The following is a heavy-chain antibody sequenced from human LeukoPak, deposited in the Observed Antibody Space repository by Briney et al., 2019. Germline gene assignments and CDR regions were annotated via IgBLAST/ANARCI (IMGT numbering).Heavy chain of an antibody. J-gene: IGHJ4*02. Sequence: GSLRLSCAGSGFTFSNYWMGWVRQPPGKGLEWIGSIYYSGSTYNNPSLKSRVTIPVDTSKTQFSLKLSSVTAADTAVYYCARSTSANWGYFDYWGQGTLVTVSS. CDR2: IYYSGST. CDR3: ARSTSANWGYFDY. D-gene: IGHD7-27*01. CDR1: GFTFSNYW. V-gene: IGHV4-39*01.